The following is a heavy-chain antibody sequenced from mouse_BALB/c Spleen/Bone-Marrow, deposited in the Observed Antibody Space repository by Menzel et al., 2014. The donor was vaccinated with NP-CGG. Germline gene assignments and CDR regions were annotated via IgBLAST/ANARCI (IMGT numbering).Heavy chain of an antibody. V-gene: IGHV7-3*02. Sequence: EVMLVESGGGLVQPGGSLRLSCATSGFTFTDYYMTWVRQPPGKALEWLGFIRNKPNGYTTEYSASVKGRFTISRDNSQSILYLQMNTQRPEDSATYYCARDGYYYCSRLMDYWGQGTSVTVSS. J-gene: IGHJ4*01. CDR2: IRNKPNGYTT. D-gene: IGHD1-1*01. CDR1: GFTFTDYY. CDR3: ARDGYYYCSRLMDY.